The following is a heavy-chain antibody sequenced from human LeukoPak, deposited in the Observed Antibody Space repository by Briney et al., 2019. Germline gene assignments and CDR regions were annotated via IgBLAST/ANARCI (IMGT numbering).Heavy chain of an antibody. V-gene: IGHV3-74*01. D-gene: IGHD2-15*01. CDR3: ARDLGYCSGGSCYVYNWFDP. J-gene: IGHJ5*02. CDR2: INSDGSST. CDR1: GFTFSSYW. Sequence: PGGSLTLSCAASGFTFSSYWMHWVRQAPGKGLVWVSRINSDGSSTSYADSVKGRFTISRDNAKNTLYLQMNSLRAEDTAVYYCARDLGYCSGGSCYVYNWFDPWGQGTLVTVSS.